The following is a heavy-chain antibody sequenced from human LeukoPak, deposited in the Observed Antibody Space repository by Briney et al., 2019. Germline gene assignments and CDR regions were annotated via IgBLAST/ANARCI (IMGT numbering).Heavy chain of an antibody. CDR2: ISGSGGST. Sequence: GGSLRLSCAASGFTFSNAWMSWVRQAPGKGLEWVSAISGSGGSTYYADSVKGRFTISRDNSKNTLYLQMNSLRAEDTAVYYCAKDCSSTSCYPAWFDPWGQGTLVTVSS. J-gene: IGHJ5*02. CDR1: GFTFSNAW. V-gene: IGHV3-23*01. D-gene: IGHD2-2*01. CDR3: AKDCSSTSCYPAWFDP.